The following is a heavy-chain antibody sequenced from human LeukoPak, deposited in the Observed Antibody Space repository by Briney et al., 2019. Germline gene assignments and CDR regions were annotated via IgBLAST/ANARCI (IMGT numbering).Heavy chain of an antibody. D-gene: IGHD1-26*01. CDR2: IYSGGST. Sequence: GGSLRLSCAASGFSVSNNYMSWVRQAPGKGLEWVSVIYSGGSTFCADSVKGRFTISRDNSKNTLYLQMNSLRAEDTAVYYCARETTTLDYWGQGTLVTVSS. CDR1: GFSVSNNY. J-gene: IGHJ4*02. CDR3: ARETTTLDY. V-gene: IGHV3-66*01.